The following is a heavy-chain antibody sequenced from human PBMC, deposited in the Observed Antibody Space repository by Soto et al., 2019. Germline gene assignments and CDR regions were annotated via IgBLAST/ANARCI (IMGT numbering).Heavy chain of an antibody. V-gene: IGHV1-3*01. J-gene: IGHJ3*02. CDR1: GYTFSAYT. D-gene: IGHD3-3*02. Sequence: ASVKVSCKAAGYTFSAYTMNWVRQAPGQSLEWMGWINVGSGNTRYSQNFQGRVSITRDTSASTVYMELTGLKSEDTAMYYCARDTETLGPRANDALDIWGQGTMVTVS. CDR3: ARDTETLGPRANDALDI. CDR2: INVGSGNT.